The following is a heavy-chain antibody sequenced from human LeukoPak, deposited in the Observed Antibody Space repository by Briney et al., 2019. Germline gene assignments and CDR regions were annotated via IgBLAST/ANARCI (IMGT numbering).Heavy chain of an antibody. J-gene: IGHJ3*02. D-gene: IGHD3-22*01. Sequence: PGGSLRLSCAASGFTFSSYEMNWVRQAPGKGLEWVSHISSSSGAIYYADSVKGRFTISRDNGKKSLYLQMNGLRAEDTAVYYCARNYYDSSGYYYRAFDIWGQGTMVTVSS. CDR3: ARNYYDSSGYYYRAFDI. CDR1: GFTFSSYE. V-gene: IGHV3-48*01. CDR2: ISSSSGAI.